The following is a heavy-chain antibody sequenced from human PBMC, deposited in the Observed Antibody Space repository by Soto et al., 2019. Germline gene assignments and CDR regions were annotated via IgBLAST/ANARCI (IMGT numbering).Heavy chain of an antibody. J-gene: IGHJ3*02. CDR2: INAGNGTT. D-gene: IGHD3-22*01. V-gene: IGHV1-3*01. CDR1: GYDFSSHA. CDR3: VRYKPEDDDFSGNSHVGDGFDI. Sequence: ASVKVSCKTSGYDFSSHAIQWVRQAPGQSLEWMGWINAGNGTTKYSQMFQGRVTFTRDTSASTAYMELSGLKSEDTGVFYCVRYKPEDDDFSGNSHVGDGFDIWGQGTMVTVSS.